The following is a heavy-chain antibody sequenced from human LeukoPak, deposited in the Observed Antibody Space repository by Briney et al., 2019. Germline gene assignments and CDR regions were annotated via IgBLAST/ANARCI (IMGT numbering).Heavy chain of an antibody. CDR2: INSDGSST. CDR1: GFTFSSYW. D-gene: IGHD6-13*01. Sequence: GGSLRLSCAASGFTFSSYWMHWVRQAPGKGLVWVSRINSDGSSTSYADSVKGRFTISRDNAKNTLYLQMNSLRAEDTAAYYCARAESSSWYGIYYYYYMDVWGKGTTVTVSS. V-gene: IGHV3-74*01. CDR3: ARAESSSWYGIYYYYYMDV. J-gene: IGHJ6*03.